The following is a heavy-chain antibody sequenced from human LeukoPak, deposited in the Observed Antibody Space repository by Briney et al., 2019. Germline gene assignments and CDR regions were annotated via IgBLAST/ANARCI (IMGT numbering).Heavy chain of an antibody. CDR3: ARVPVSGVSGIGVDY. CDR1: GGSISSSSYY. Sequence: SETLSLTCTVSGGSISSSSYYWGWIRQPPGKGLEWIGSIYYSGSTYYNPSLKSRVTISVNTSKNQFPLKLSSVTAADTAVYYCARVPVSGVSGIGVDYWGQGTLVTVSS. CDR2: IYYSGST. D-gene: IGHD3-10*01. J-gene: IGHJ4*02. V-gene: IGHV4-39*06.